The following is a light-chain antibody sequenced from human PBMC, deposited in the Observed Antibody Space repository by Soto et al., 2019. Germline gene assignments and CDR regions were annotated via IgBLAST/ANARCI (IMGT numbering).Light chain of an antibody. Sequence: QSVLTQPPSVSAAPGQKVTISCSGSSSNIAKNYVSWYQQFPGTAPKLLIYDNDKRPSGILDRFSGSKSGTSASLGITGLQTGDEADYYCGTWDSGLSAVVFGGGTKLTVL. CDR3: GTWDSGLSAVV. J-gene: IGLJ3*02. CDR1: SSNIAKNY. V-gene: IGLV1-51*01. CDR2: DND.